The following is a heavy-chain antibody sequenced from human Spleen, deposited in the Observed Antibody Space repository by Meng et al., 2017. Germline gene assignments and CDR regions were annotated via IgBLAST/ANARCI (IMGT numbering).Heavy chain of an antibody. V-gene: IGHV4-31*03. CDR2: IYHTGTT. D-gene: IGHD5-18*01. J-gene: IGHJ5*02. CDR1: GGSISGGGFY. CDR3: ARAGDTAIFDT. Sequence: GQRPGPGPGLVKPSETLSLTCTVSGGSISGGGFYWSWIRQRPGKGLEWIGFIYHTGTTYYNPSLKSRLSISVDASENQFSLNVNSVTAADTAVYYCARAGDTAIFDTWGQGTLVTVSS.